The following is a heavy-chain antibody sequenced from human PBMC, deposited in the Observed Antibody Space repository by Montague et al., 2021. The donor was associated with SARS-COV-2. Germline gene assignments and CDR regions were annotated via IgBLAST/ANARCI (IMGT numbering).Heavy chain of an antibody. D-gene: IGHD7-27*01. CDR2: LWNDRSKK. CDR1: LFTHSKYG. CDR3: VGDPGDPDTFDF. J-gene: IGHJ4*02. Sequence: SLRLSCAASLFTHSKYGVHLVRQAPVKGLEWVASLWNDRSKKHHSDSXQVRFTISRDNSNNMLYLQMDSLRADDAGVYYCVGDPGDPDTFDFWGQGTQVTVSS. V-gene: IGHV3-33*01.